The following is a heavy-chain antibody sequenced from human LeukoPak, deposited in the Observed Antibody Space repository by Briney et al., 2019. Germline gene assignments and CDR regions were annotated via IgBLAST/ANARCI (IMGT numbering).Heavy chain of an antibody. CDR2: IHYSGST. D-gene: IGHD3-22*01. J-gene: IGHJ3*02. CDR1: GGSISSYY. V-gene: IGHV4-59*01. CDR3: ARDLPYYDSSGYSIIDAFDI. Sequence: SETLSLTCIVSGGSISSYYWSWIRQPPGKGLEWIGYIHYSGSTNYNPTLKSRVTISVDTSKNQFSLRLSSVTAADTAVYYCARDLPYYDSSGYSIIDAFDIWGQGTMVTVSS.